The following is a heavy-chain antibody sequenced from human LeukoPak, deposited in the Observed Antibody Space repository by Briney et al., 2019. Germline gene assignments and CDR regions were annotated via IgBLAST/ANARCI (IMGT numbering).Heavy chain of an antibody. J-gene: IGHJ4*02. CDR3: ARDRLGDYDHSGYYDK. V-gene: IGHV3-11*01. CDR2: VCYSGRTI. Sequence: GGSLRICYGASGFTFCDYYMSWMREAPVLGSNCATYVCYSGRTIYYADSVKGRFTISRDNAKNSVYLQMNNLRAEDTAVYYCARDRLGDYDHSGYYDKWGQGTLVTVSS. CDR1: GFTFCDYY. D-gene: IGHD3-22*01.